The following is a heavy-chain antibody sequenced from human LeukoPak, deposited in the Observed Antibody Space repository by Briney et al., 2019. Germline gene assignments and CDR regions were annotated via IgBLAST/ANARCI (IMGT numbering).Heavy chain of an antibody. CDR3: ARGRYAPRYCSSTSCYPDYYYYYMDV. CDR2: INHSGST. J-gene: IGHJ6*03. V-gene: IGHV4-34*01. D-gene: IGHD2-2*01. CDR1: GGSISSYY. Sequence: SETLSLTCTVSGGSISSYYWSWIRQPPGKGLEWIGEINHSGSTNYNPSLKSRVTISVDTSKNQFSLKLSSVTAADTAVYYCARGRYAPRYCSSTSCYPDYYYYYMDVWGKGTTVTVSS.